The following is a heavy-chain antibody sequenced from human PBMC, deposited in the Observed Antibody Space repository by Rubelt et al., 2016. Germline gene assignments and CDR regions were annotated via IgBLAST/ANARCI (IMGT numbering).Heavy chain of an antibody. Sequence: QVTLRESGPALVKPTQTLTLTCTFSGFSLSTSRMCVSWIRQPPGKALEWLALIDWDDDKYCSTSLKTRLTISKDTSKNQVVLTLTNMDPVDTATYYCARGSTGANWFDPWGQGTLVTVSS. D-gene: IGHD1-1*01. CDR3: ARGSTGANWFDP. J-gene: IGHJ5*02. V-gene: IGHV2-70*01. CDR1: GFSLSTSRMC. CDR2: IDWDDDK.